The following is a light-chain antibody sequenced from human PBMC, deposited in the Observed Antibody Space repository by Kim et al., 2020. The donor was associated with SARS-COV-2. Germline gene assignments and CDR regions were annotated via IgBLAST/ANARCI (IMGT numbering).Light chain of an antibody. CDR3: QQHGGSPLYT. Sequence: EIVLTQSPGTLSLSPGERATLSCRASQSVSSSYVAWYQQKPGQAPRLLIYGASSRATGIPDRFSGSGSGTDFTLTISKVEPEDFAVYYCQQHGGSPLYTFGQGTKLEI. V-gene: IGKV3-20*01. CDR2: GAS. CDR1: QSVSSSY. J-gene: IGKJ2*01.